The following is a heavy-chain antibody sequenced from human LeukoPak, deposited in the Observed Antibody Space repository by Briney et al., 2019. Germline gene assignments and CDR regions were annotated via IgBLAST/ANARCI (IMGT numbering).Heavy chain of an antibody. J-gene: IGHJ4*02. D-gene: IGHD3-3*01. V-gene: IGHV1-2*06. CDR3: ARVELRFLEWLFGY. Sequence: GASVKVSCKASGYTFTGYYMHWVRQAPGQGLEWMARINPNSGGTNYAQKFQGRVTMTRDTSISTAYMELSRLRSDDTAVYYCARVELRFLEWLFGYWGQGTLVTVSS. CDR1: GYTFTGYY. CDR2: INPNSGGT.